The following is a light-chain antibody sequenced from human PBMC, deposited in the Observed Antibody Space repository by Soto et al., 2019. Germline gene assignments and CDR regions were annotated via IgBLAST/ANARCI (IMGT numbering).Light chain of an antibody. CDR2: KAS. CDR3: QHYNSYSEA. J-gene: IGKJ1*01. Sequence: DLQMTQSPSTLSGSVGDRVTITCRASQTISSWLAWYQQKPGKAPKLLIYKASTLKSGVPSRFSGSGSGTEFTLTISSLQPDDGETYDGQHYNSYSEAFGQGTKVDIK. CDR1: QTISSW. V-gene: IGKV1-5*03.